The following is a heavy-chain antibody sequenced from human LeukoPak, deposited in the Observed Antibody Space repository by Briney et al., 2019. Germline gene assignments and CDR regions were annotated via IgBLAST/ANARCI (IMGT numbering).Heavy chain of an antibody. CDR3: ARDIWYSSSWYLAGYFQH. J-gene: IGHJ1*01. D-gene: IGHD6-13*01. CDR1: GFTFSSYA. V-gene: IGHV3-30-3*01. Sequence: GGSLRLSCAASGFTFSSYAMHWVRQAPGKGLEWVAVISYDGSNKYYADSVKGRFTISRDNSKNTLYLQMNSLRAEDTAVYYCARDIWYSSSWYLAGYFQHWGQGTLVTVPS. CDR2: ISYDGSNK.